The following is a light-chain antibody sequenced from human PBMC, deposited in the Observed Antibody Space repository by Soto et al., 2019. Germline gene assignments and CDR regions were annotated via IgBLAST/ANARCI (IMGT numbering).Light chain of an antibody. CDR3: QQRTRWPMT. CDR2: DGS. Sequence: EIVLTQSPATLSVSPGERVTLSCRASQNLHSFLNWYQQRPGQAPRPHIYDGSKRAAGVPDRISGDGSGTDYTLTISSLEPEDFAVYYCQQRTRWPMTFGQGTRLEI. J-gene: IGKJ5*01. V-gene: IGKV3-11*01. CDR1: QNLHSF.